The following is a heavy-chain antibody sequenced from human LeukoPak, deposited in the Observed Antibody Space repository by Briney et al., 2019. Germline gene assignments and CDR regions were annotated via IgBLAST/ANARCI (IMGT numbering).Heavy chain of an antibody. V-gene: IGHV4-59*01. Sequence: SETLSLTCTVSGGSISSYYWSWIRQPPGKGLEWIGYIYYSGSTNYNPSLKSRVTISVDTSKNQFSLKLSSVTAADTAVYYCARDRDGYNLFDYWSQGTLVTVSS. CDR2: IYYSGST. CDR1: GGSISSYY. D-gene: IGHD5-24*01. J-gene: IGHJ4*02. CDR3: ARDRDGYNLFDY.